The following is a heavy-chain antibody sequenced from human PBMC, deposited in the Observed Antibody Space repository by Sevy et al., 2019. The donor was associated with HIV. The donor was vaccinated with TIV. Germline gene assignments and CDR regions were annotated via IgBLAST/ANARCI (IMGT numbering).Heavy chain of an antibody. Sequence: GGSRRLSCAASGFTVSSNYMSWVRQAPGKGLEWVSVIYSGGSTYYADSVKGRFTISRDNSKKTLYLQMNSLRAEDTAVYYCARDRGDGYNYGQFDYWGQGTLVTVSS. CDR1: GFTVSSNY. V-gene: IGHV3-53*01. J-gene: IGHJ4*02. CDR3: ARDRGDGYNYGQFDY. D-gene: IGHD5-12*01. CDR2: IYSGGST.